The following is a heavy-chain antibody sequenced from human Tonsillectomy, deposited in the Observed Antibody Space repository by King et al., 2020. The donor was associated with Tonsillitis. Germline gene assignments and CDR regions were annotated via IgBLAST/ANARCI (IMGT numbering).Heavy chain of an antibody. J-gene: IGHJ6*03. CDR3: ARRVGYGGANSYRDV. V-gene: IGHV4-34*01. D-gene: IGHD5-12*01. CDR2: INQNGDT. CDR1: GGSLSDYS. Sequence: VQLQQWGAGLLKPSETLSLTCGVYGGSLSDYSWAWIRQPPGEGLEWIGEINQNGDTNYNPSLKSRVTMSVDTYKRQFSLKLMSVSAADTAEFFCARRVGYGGANSYRDVWGKGTTVTVSS.